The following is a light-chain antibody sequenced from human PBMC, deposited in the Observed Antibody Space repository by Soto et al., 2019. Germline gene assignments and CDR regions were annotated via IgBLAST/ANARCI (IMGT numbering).Light chain of an antibody. Sequence: DIQMTQSPSPLSASVGDRVTITCPASQSISSWLAWYQQKPGKAPKLLIYKASSLESGVPSRFSGSGSGTEFTLTISSLQPDDFATYYCQQYNSYSRTFGGGTKVEIK. CDR2: KAS. J-gene: IGKJ4*01. CDR1: QSISSW. V-gene: IGKV1-5*03. CDR3: QQYNSYSRT.